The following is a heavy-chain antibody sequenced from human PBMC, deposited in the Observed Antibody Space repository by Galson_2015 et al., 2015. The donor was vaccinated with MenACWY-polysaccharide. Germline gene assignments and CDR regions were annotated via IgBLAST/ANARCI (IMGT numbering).Heavy chain of an antibody. CDR3: ASTRDQPHEGEF. CDR1: GYSFTSND. Sequence: SVRVSCKASGYSFTSNDINWVRQATGQGLEWMGWMNQNSGNTGYSQRFKGRVTMTRNNSISTAYREMSRRGAEDTAIEDWASTRDQPHEGEFGGQRTLVTVSS. J-gene: IGHJ4*02. CDR2: MNQNSGNT. D-gene: IGHD3-10*01. V-gene: IGHV1-8*01.